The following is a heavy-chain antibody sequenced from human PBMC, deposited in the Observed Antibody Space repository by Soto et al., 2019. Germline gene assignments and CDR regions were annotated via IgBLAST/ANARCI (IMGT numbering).Heavy chain of an antibody. CDR3: ARTGRYGGNEFDY. D-gene: IGHD2-15*01. V-gene: IGHV4-28*01. CDR1: GYSISSNNW. J-gene: IGHJ4*02. CDR2: IYYSGST. Sequence: SETLFLTCAVPGYSISSNNWWGWIRQSPGKGLEWIGYIYYSGSTYYNPPLKSRVTMSVDTSKNQFSLRLSSVTAVDTAVYYCARTGRYGGNEFDYWGQGTQVTVSS.